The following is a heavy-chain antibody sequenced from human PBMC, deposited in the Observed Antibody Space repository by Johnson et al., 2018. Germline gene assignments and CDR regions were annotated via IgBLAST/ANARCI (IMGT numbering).Heavy chain of an antibody. D-gene: IGHD1-26*01. CDR3: AKDVDFVGAGVDYYYMDV. J-gene: IGHJ6*03. Sequence: VQLVESGGGLVQPGRSLRLSCAASGFTFDDYAMHWVRQAPGKGLEWVSGISWNSGSIGYADSVQGRFTLSRDNAKNSLYLQMNSLRAEDTALYYCAKDVDFVGAGVDYYYMDVWGKGTTVTVSS. CDR2: ISWNSGSI. CDR1: GFTFDDYA. V-gene: IGHV3-9*01.